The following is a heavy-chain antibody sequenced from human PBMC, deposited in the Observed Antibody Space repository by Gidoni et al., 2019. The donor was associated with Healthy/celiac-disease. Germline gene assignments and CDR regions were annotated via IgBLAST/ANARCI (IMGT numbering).Heavy chain of an antibody. CDR3: ARGVSMGGTDY. D-gene: IGHD3-10*01. CDR1: GYTFTSYY. V-gene: IGHV1-46*01. CDR2: IKPGGGST. J-gene: IGHJ4*02. Sequence: QVQLVQSGAEVKKPGSSVKVFCKASGYTFTSYYMHWVRQAPGQGLEWMGIIKPGGGSTSYAQKFRGGVTMSRDTTGSTVYMELSSLRSEDTAVYDCARGVSMGGTDYGDQGTLVTVSS.